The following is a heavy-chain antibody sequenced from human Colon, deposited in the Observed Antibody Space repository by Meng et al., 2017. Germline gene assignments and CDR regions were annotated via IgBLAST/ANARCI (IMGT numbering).Heavy chain of an antibody. J-gene: IGHJ4*02. CDR3: ASGAGWLVDY. CDR1: GFSISDSW. D-gene: IGHD6-19*01. V-gene: IGHV3-7*01. Sequence: GGSLRLSCAGSGFSISDSWMNWFRKAPGKGLAWVANIKKDGSEEYYMDSVRGRFTISRDNAKNSQFLEMNNVRFEDTAVYYCASGAGWLVDYWGQGTLVTVSS. CDR2: IKKDGSEE.